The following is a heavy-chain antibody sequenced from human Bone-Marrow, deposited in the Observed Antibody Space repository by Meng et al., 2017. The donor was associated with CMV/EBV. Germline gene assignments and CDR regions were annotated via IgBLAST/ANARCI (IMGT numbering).Heavy chain of an antibody. J-gene: IGHJ5*02. CDR2: INPNSGGT. D-gene: IGHD2-21*01. CDR3: ARGSFRVIAIPVLSHGFYP. Sequence: ASVKVSCKASGYTFTGYYMHWVRQAPGQGLEWMGWINPNSGGTNYAQKFQGRVTMTRDTSISTAYMELSRLRSDDTAVYYCARGSFRVIAIPVLSHGFYPWGQGTLVTVSS. V-gene: IGHV1-2*02. CDR1: GYTFTGYY.